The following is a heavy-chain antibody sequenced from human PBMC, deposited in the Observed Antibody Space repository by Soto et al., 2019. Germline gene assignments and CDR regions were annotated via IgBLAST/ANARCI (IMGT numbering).Heavy chain of an antibody. D-gene: IGHD1-26*01. J-gene: IGHJ6*01. CDR1: GFTLSGYD. Sequence: EVQLVESGGGLVQPGGSLRLSCAASGFTLSGYDIHWVRQATGKGLGWVSGIGSAGDTYYEATVKGRFTISRENAKNSLYLQVNRLRVRDTAAYCWARKSPTNGMSVWGPGPTVTVSS. CDR3: ARKSPTNGMSV. CDR2: IGSAGDT. V-gene: IGHV3-13*01.